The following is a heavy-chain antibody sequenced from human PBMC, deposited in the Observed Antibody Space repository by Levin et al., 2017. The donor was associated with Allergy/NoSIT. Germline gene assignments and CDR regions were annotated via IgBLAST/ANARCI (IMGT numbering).Heavy chain of an antibody. CDR1: GGSISSYY. D-gene: IGHD6-13*01. CDR3: ARLPSSSWPNDAFDI. Sequence: SETLSLTCTVSGGSISSYYWSWIRQPPGKGLEWIGYIYYSGSTNYNPSLKSRVTISVDTSKNQFSLKLSSVTAADTAVYYCARLPSSSWPNDAFDIWGQGTMVTVSS. V-gene: IGHV4-59*08. J-gene: IGHJ3*02. CDR2: IYYSGST.